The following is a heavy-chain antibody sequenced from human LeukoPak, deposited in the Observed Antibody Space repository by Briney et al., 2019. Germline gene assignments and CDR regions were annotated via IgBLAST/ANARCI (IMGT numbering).Heavy chain of an antibody. Sequence: ASVKVSCKASGYTFTGYYMHWVRQAPGQGLEWMGWINPNSGGTNYAQKFQGRVTMTRDTSISTAYMELSRLRSEDTAVYYCARVAPYHGGSDWYFDLWGRGTLVTVSS. CDR3: ARVAPYHGGSDWYFDL. V-gene: IGHV1-2*02. CDR1: GYTFTGYY. J-gene: IGHJ2*01. D-gene: IGHD2-15*01. CDR2: INPNSGGT.